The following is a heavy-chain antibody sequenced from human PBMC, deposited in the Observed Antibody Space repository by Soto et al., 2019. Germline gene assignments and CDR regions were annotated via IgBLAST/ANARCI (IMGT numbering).Heavy chain of an antibody. CDR2: INHSGST. J-gene: IGHJ4*02. V-gene: IGHV4-34*01. Sequence: PSETLSLTCAVYGGSFSGYYWSWIRQPPGKGLEWIGEINHSGSTNYNPSLKSRVTISVDTSKNQFSLKLSSVTAADTAVYYCAREGPFSAGYYDSSGYYYGYWGQGTLVT. CDR3: AREGPFSAGYYDSSGYYYGY. CDR1: GGSFSGYY. D-gene: IGHD3-22*01.